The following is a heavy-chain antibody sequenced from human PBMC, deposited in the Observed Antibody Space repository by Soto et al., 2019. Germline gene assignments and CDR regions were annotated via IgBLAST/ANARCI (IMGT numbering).Heavy chain of an antibody. CDR3: ARKKRYCSGGSCYSDAFDI. CDR2: ISSSGSTI. CDR1: GFTFSSYE. Sequence: EVQLVESGGGLVQPGGSLRLSCAASGFTFSSYEMNWVRQAPGKGLERVSYISSSGSTIYYADSVKGRFTISRDNAKNSLYLQMNSLRAEDTAVYYCARKKRYCSGGSCYSDAFDIWGQGTMVTVSS. D-gene: IGHD2-15*01. V-gene: IGHV3-48*03. J-gene: IGHJ3*02.